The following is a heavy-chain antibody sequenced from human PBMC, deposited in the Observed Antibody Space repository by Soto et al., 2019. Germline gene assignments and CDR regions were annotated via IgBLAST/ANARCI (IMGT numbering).Heavy chain of an antibody. CDR3: AKDGYYYDSSGYFSFLWLSRHFDY. V-gene: IGHV3-30*18. J-gene: IGHJ4*02. D-gene: IGHD3-22*01. CDR2: ISCDGSNK. Sequence: GGSLRLSCAASGFTFSSYGMHWVRQAPGKGLEWVAVISCDGSNKYYADSVKGRFTISRDNSKNTLYLQMNSLRAEDTAVYYCAKDGYYYDSSGYFSFLWLSRHFDYWGQGTLVTVSS. CDR1: GFTFSSYG.